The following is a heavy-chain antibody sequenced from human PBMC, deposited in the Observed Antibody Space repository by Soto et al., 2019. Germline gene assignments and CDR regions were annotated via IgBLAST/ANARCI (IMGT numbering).Heavy chain of an antibody. CDR1: GFTFNIHT. D-gene: IGHD5-12*01. CDR3: VRDRDGYNHRNFDY. V-gene: IGHV3-64D*06. J-gene: IGHJ4*02. Sequence: PGGSLRLSCSASGFTFNIHTMHWVRQAPGKGLEYISAISSNGGSTYYAESVKGRVTISRDNSRNTLHLQMSSLSAEDSATYYCVRDRDGYNHRNFDYWGQGT. CDR2: ISSNGGST.